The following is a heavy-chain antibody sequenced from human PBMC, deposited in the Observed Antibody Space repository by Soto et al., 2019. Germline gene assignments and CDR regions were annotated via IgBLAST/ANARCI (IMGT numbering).Heavy chain of an antibody. CDR3: ARENSSGYYY. J-gene: IGHJ4*02. Sequence: SVKVSCKGSGGTFSSYAISWVRQARGQGREGMGGIIPNFGTANYAQELQGRVTITADKSTSTAYMELSSLRSEDTAVYYCARENSSGYYYWGQGTLVTVSS. CDR2: IIPNFGTA. D-gene: IGHD3-22*01. V-gene: IGHV1-69*06. CDR1: GGTFSSYA.